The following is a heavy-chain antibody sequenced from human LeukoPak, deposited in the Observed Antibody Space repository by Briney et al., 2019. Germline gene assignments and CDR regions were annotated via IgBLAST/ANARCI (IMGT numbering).Heavy chain of an antibody. D-gene: IGHD6-25*01. V-gene: IGHV3-21*01. J-gene: IGHJ4*02. CDR1: GFTFSSYS. Sequence: PGGSLRLSCAASGFTFSSYSMNWVRQAPGKGLEWVSSISSSSSYIYYADSVKGRFTISRDNAKNSLYLQMNSLRAEDTAVYYCAREGVAAGTHFDYWGQGTLVTVSS. CDR3: AREGVAAGTHFDY. CDR2: ISSSSSYI.